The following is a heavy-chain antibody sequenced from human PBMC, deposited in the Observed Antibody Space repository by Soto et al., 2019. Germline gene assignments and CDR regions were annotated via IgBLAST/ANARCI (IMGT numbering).Heavy chain of an antibody. CDR1: GFTFSTYW. J-gene: IGHJ4*02. CDR3: ARSTWQTYFDY. CDR2: INSDGSIT. V-gene: IGHV3-74*01. Sequence: EVQLVESGGGLVQPGGSRRLSCAASGFTFSTYWMHWVRQAPGTGLGGVSRINSDGSITNYADSVKGRFSISTDNAKNTLYLQMNSLRAEYTSVYYCARSTWQTYFDYWGQGTLVTVSS.